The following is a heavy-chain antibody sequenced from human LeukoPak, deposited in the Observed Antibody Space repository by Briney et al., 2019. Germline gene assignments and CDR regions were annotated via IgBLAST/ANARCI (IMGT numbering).Heavy chain of an antibody. V-gene: IGHV4-61*02. D-gene: IGHD2-21*02. CDR2: IYTSGTT. J-gene: IGHJ2*01. Sequence: PSETLSLSCAVYGGSISSGSYYWNWIRQPAGKGLEWIGRIYTSGTTDYNPSLKSRVTISVDTSKNQFSLKLSSVTAADTAVYYCARWGDLYWYFDLWGRGILVTVSS. CDR3: ARWGDLYWYFDL. CDR1: GGSISSGSYY.